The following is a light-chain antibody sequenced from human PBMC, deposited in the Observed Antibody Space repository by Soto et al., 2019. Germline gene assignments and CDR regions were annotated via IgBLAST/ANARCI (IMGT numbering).Light chain of an antibody. CDR2: GAS. CDR3: QQYGSSPVT. Sequence: EVVLTQSPGTLSLSPGESATLSCRASQLFSSNSLAWYQQKPGQAPRLLIYGASRRATGIPDRFSAGGSGTVFSLTIRRLEPEDFAVYYCQQYGSSPVTFGGGTKVEIK. J-gene: IGKJ4*01. CDR1: QLFSSNS. V-gene: IGKV3-20*01.